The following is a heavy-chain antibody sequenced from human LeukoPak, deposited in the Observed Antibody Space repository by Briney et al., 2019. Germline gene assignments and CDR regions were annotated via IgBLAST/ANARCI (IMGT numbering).Heavy chain of an antibody. D-gene: IGHD2-2*02. J-gene: IGHJ4*02. Sequence: GGSLRLSCAASGFTFSSYGMHWVRQAPGKGLEWVAFIRYDGSNKYYADSVKGRFTISRDNSKNTLYLQMNSLRAEDTAVYYCAKGGRPYCSSTSCYTSWVDYWGQGTLVTVSS. V-gene: IGHV3-30*02. CDR3: AKGGRPYCSSTSCYTSWVDY. CDR1: GFTFSSYG. CDR2: IRYDGSNK.